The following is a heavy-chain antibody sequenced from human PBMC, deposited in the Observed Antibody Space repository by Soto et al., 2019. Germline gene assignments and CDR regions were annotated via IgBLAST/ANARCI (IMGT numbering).Heavy chain of an antibody. CDR3: AKHAVQEWLRFGYFDL. D-gene: IGHD5-12*01. V-gene: IGHV3-23*01. CDR2: IIGSGGST. J-gene: IGHJ2*01. CDR1: GFTFSSYA. Sequence: EVQLLESGGGLVQPGGSLRLSCAASGFTFSSYAMSGVRQAPGRGLEWVSAIIGSGGSTYYADSVKGRFTISRDNSKNTLYLQMNSLRAEDTAVYYCAKHAVQEWLRFGYFDLWGRGTLVTVSS.